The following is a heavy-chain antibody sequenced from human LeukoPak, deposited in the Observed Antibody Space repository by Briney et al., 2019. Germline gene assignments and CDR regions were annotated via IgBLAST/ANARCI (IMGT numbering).Heavy chain of an antibody. V-gene: IGHV3-7*01. CDR1: GVSFSGIS. J-gene: IGHJ4*02. CDR3: ARAGSHWHYVY. Sequence: GGSLRLSCAASGVSFSGISMSWVRQSPTKGLEWVANIKQDGSERYYVDSVKGRFTISRDNAKNSLSLRMNNLRVEDTAVYYCARAGSHWHYVYWGQGTVVTVSS. CDR2: IKQDGSER. D-gene: IGHD3-10*01.